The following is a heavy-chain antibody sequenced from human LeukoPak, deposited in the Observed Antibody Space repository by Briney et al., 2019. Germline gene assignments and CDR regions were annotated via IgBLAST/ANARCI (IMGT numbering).Heavy chain of an antibody. CDR2: IFYSGNT. V-gene: IGHV4-39*01. J-gene: IGHJ4*02. CDR1: GGSISSGDYY. CDR3: ARLGGYSYGSSYYFDY. D-gene: IGHD5-18*01. Sequence: SQTLSLTCTVSGGSISSGDYYWGWIRQPPGKGLEWIGNIFYSGNTYYNPSLKSRVTISVDTSKNQFSLRLSSVTAADTAVYYCARLGGYSYGSSYYFDYWGQGTLVTVSS.